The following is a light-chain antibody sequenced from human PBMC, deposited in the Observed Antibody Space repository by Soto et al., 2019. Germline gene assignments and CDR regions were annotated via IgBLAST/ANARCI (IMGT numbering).Light chain of an antibody. CDR2: DVT. Sequence: QSALTQPPSASGSPGQSVTISCTGASSDVGGYYFVSWYQHHPGKAPRLMIYDVTQRPSGVPDRFSGSKSGNTASLTVSGLQVDDEAYYYCSSYAGSSIPVAFGGGTKLTVL. V-gene: IGLV2-8*01. CDR1: SSDVGGYYF. CDR3: SSYAGSSIPVA. J-gene: IGLJ2*01.